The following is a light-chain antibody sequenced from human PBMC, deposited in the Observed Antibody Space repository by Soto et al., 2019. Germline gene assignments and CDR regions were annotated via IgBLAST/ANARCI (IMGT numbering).Light chain of an antibody. J-gene: IGKJ4*01. CDR1: QSVSSSY. CDR2: GAS. Sequence: EIVLTQKKTTLSLSPGERATLSCRASQSVSSSYLAWYQQKPGQAPRLLIYGASSRATGIPDRFSGSGSGTDFTLTISGLQAEDVAVYYCQQYNNWPLTFGGGTKVDIK. V-gene: IGKV3D-20*02. CDR3: QQYNNWPLT.